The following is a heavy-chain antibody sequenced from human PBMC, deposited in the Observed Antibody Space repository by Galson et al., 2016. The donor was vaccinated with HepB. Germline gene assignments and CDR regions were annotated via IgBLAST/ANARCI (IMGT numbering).Heavy chain of an antibody. CDR3: ASHESVFQLDH. J-gene: IGHJ4*02. CDR2: INGGNENT. D-gene: IGHD3-16*01. Sequence: SVKVSCKASGYTFTTYAFHWVRQAPGQRLEWMGWINGGNENTKYSQKFQGRVTITRDTSASTAYMELSSLRSEDTAVYYCASHESVFQLDHWGQGTLVTVSS. V-gene: IGHV1-3*01. CDR1: GYTFTTYA.